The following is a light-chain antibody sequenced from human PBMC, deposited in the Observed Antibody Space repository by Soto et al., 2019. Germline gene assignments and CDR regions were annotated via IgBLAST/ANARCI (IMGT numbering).Light chain of an antibody. CDR1: SSDVGSYNL. CDR2: EGS. V-gene: IGLV2-23*03. Sequence: QSVLTQPASVSGSPGQSITISCTGTSSDVGSYNLVSWYQQHPGKAPKLMIYEGSKRPSGVSNRFSGSKSGNTASLTISGLQAEDEAEYYCCSYAGSIPFSVVFGGGTKFTVL. J-gene: IGLJ2*01. CDR3: CSYAGSIPFSVV.